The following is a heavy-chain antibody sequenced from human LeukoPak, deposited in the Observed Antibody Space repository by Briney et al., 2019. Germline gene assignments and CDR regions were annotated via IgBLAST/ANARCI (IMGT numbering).Heavy chain of an antibody. CDR1: GFTFSTYS. CDR2: ISSTSSYI. J-gene: IGHJ4*02. D-gene: IGHD1-26*01. CDR3: ARAPRGSGSYSDY. V-gene: IGHV3-21*01. Sequence: PGGSLRLSCAASGFTFSTYSMIWVRQAPGKGLECVSYISSTSSYIYYADSVKGRFTISRDNAKNSLYLQMNSVRAEDTAVFYCARAPRGSGSYSDYWGQGTLVTVSS.